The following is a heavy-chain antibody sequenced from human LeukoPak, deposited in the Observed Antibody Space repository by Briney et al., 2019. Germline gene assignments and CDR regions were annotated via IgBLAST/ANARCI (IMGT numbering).Heavy chain of an antibody. J-gene: IGHJ4*02. CDR3: QYSSVPTPRDNFDY. V-gene: IGHV3-23*01. CDR2: ISGSSGTT. CDR1: GFTFSSYA. D-gene: IGHD6-19*01. Sequence: GGSLRLSCAASGFTFSSYAMSWVRQAPGKGLEWVSAISGSSGTTYYADSVKGRFTISRDNSKNTLYLQMNSLRAEDTAVYYCQYSSVPTPRDNFDYWGQGTLVTVSS.